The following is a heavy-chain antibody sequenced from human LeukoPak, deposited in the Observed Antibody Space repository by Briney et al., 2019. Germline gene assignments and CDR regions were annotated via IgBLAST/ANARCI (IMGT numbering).Heavy chain of an antibody. CDR2: IIPILGIA. CDR3: ARVPYDFWSGYPPDY. CDR1: GGTFSSYA. Sequence: SVKVSCKASGGTFSSYAISWVRQAPGQGLEWMGRIIPILGIANYAQKFQGRVTITADKSTSTAYMELSSLRSEDTAVYYCARVPYDFWSGYPPDYWGQGTLVTVSS. J-gene: IGHJ4*02. D-gene: IGHD3-3*01. V-gene: IGHV1-69*04.